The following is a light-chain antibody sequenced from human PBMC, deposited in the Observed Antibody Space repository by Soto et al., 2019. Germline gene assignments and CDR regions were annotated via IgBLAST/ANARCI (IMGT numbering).Light chain of an antibody. Sequence: DIQITHSPSSLSALAGDRIKSAYLTRQSIGTYLDWYHQRPGQAPRLLMYSASTWQSGVPSRFRGSGSGTDFTLTISSLQPEDFATYYCQNVYCMPISFGPGTKVDIK. J-gene: IGKJ3*01. V-gene: IGKV1-39*01. CDR2: SAS. CDR3: QNVYCMPIS. CDR1: QSIGTY.